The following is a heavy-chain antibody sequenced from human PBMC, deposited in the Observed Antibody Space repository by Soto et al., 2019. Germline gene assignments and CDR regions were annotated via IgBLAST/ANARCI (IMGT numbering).Heavy chain of an antibody. Sequence: DVQLVESGGGLVQPGGSLRLSCAASGFTFSSYWMHWVRQVPGKGLEWVSRINSDGSGTSHADSVKGRFTISRDNAKNTLFLQMGSLKVEDTAVYYCATGNSHAFDVWGQGTMVAVSS. V-gene: IGHV3-74*01. J-gene: IGHJ3*01. CDR3: ATGNSHAFDV. D-gene: IGHD1-7*01. CDR2: INSDGSGT. CDR1: GFTFSSYW.